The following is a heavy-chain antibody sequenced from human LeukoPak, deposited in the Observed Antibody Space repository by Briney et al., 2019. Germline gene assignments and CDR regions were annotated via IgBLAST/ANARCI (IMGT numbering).Heavy chain of an antibody. J-gene: IGHJ4*02. CDR1: GDTFSRYG. CDR2: IIPLFGTA. CDR3: AREWSYESSGYFFYY. V-gene: IGHV1-69*13. Sequence: SVTVSFTASGDTFSRYGISWVRQAPGQGLEWMGGIIPLFGTANYAQKFQGRVTITADESTSTVYMELNSLRFEDTAVYYCAREWSYESSGYFFYYWGQGTLVTVSS. D-gene: IGHD3-22*01.